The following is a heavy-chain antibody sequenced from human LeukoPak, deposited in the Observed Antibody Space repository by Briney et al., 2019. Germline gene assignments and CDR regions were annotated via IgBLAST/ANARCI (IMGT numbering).Heavy chain of an antibody. J-gene: IGHJ6*02. CDR1: GFTFSSYA. V-gene: IGHV3-23*01. D-gene: IGHD2-15*01. Sequence: GGSLRLSCAASGFTFSSYAMSWVRQAPGKGLEWVSAISGSGGSTYYADSVKGRFTISRDNSKNTLYLQMNSLRAEDTAVYYCARSVVAAEDYYYGMDVWGQGTTVTVSS. CDR3: ARSVVAAEDYYYGMDV. CDR2: ISGSGGST.